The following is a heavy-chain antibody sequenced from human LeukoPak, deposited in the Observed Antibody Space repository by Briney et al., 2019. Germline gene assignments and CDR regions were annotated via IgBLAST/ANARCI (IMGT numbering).Heavy chain of an antibody. CDR1: RFTLSSYW. CDR3: ARDYQGHFEY. D-gene: IGHD2-2*01. V-gene: IGHV3-7*05. J-gene: IGHJ4*02. CDR2: IKQDGNEK. Sequence: PGGSLSLSCAASRFTLSSYWMSWVRQAPGKGLEWVANIKQDGNEKYYVDSVEGRFTISRDNAKNSLYLQMNSLRVEDTAVYYCARDYQGHFEYWGQGTLVTVSS.